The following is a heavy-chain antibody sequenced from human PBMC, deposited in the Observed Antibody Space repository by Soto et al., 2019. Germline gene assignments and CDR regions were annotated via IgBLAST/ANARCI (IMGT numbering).Heavy chain of an antibody. Sequence: SGPTLVNPTQTLTLTCTFSGFSLSTSGMCVSWIRQPPGKAPEWLALIDWDDDKYYSTSLKTRLTISKDTSKNQVVLTMTNMDPVDTATYYCARGLYYDFWSGYLTPYYYGMDVWGQGTTVTVSS. V-gene: IGHV2-70*01. J-gene: IGHJ6*02. D-gene: IGHD3-3*01. CDR3: ARGLYYDFWSGYLTPYYYGMDV. CDR1: GFSLSTSGMC. CDR2: IDWDDDK.